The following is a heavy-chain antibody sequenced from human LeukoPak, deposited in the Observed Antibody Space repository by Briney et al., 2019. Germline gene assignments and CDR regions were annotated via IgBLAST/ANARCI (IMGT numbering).Heavy chain of an antibody. Sequence: PSETLSLTCAVYGGSFSGYYWSWIRQPPGKGLEWIGEINHSGSTNYNPSLKSRVTISVDTSKNQFSLKLSSVTAADTAVYYCARAIPGGYFDWFHSGAHDAFDIWGQGTMVTVSS. D-gene: IGHD3-9*01. V-gene: IGHV4-34*01. J-gene: IGHJ3*02. CDR2: INHSGST. CDR1: GGSFSGYY. CDR3: ARAIPGGYFDWFHSGAHDAFDI.